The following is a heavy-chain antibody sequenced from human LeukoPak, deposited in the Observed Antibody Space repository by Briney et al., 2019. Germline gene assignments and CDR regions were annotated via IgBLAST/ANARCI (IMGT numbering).Heavy chain of an antibody. V-gene: IGHV3-7*01. CDR1: GVTFSSYW. J-gene: IGHJ6*03. Sequence: GGSLRLSCAASGVTFSSYWMSWVRQAPGKGLEWVANIKEDGNEKYYVDSVKGRFTIPRDNSKNTLYLQMNSLRAEDTAVYYCAKVMSSYQYFYYMDVWGKGTTVTVSS. CDR2: IKEDGNEK. CDR3: AKVMSSYQYFYYMDV. D-gene: IGHD3-3*01.